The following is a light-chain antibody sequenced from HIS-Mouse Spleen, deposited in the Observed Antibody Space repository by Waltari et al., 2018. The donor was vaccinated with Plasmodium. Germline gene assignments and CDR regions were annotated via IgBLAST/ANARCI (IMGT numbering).Light chain of an antibody. J-gene: IGKJ4*01. V-gene: IGKV1-5*03. CDR2: KAS. Sequence: DIQMTQSTSTLSASVGDRVTITCRASQSISSWLAWYQQKPGKAPKLLIYKASSLERGVPSRFSGSGSGTEFTLTISSLQPDDFATYYCQQYNSYPLTFGGGTKVEIK. CDR3: QQYNSYPLT. CDR1: QSISSW.